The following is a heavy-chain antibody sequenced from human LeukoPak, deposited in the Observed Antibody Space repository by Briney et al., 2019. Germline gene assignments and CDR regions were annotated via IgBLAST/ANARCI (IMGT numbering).Heavy chain of an antibody. J-gene: IGHJ6*03. D-gene: IGHD6-19*01. CDR2: INHSGST. Sequence: SETLSLTCAVYGGSFSGYYWSWIRQPPGKGLEWIGEINHSGSTNYNPSLKSRVTISVDTSKNQFSLKLSSVTAADTAVYYCARVAVGKQLAPTYYYYMDVWGKGTTVTVSS. CDR3: ARVAVGKQLAPTYYYYMDV. CDR1: GGSFSGYY. V-gene: IGHV4-34*01.